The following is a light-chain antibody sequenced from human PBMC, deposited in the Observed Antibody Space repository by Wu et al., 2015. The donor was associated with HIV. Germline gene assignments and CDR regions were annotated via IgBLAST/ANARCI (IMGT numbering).Light chain of an antibody. CDR3: QQRSNWPLCS. Sequence: EIVLTQSPATLSLSPGERATLSCRASQSVSSYLAWYQQKPGQAPRLLIYDASSRVTGIPARFSGSGSGTDFTLTISSLEPEDFAVYYCQQRSNWPLCSFGQGTKLEIK. CDR2: DAS. V-gene: IGKV3-11*01. J-gene: IGKJ2*04. CDR1: QSVSSY.